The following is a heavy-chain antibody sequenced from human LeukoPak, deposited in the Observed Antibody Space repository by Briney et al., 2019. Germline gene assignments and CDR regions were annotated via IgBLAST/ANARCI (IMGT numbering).Heavy chain of an antibody. D-gene: IGHD5-12*01. CDR1: GFIFSNYS. Sequence: GGSLRLSCAASGFIFSNYSMHWVRQAPGKGLEWVSDIWSGSSNMYYADSVKGRFTISRDDSKNSVYLQMDRLTADDTAVYYCARDPPAATTGFIDYWGQATLATASS. CDR3: ARDPPAATTGFIDY. CDR2: IWSGSSNM. V-gene: IGHV3-48*01. J-gene: IGHJ4*02.